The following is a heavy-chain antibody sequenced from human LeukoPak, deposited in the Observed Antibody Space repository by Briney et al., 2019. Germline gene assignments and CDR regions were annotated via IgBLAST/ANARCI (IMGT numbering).Heavy chain of an antibody. J-gene: IGHJ3*02. D-gene: IGHD2-21*02. V-gene: IGHV4-59*01. Sequence: SETLSLTCSVSGGFNTHYYWTWIRQPPGKELEWIGYIYHSGSTKYNPSLKSRVTISVDTSKNHFSLKLSSVTAADTAVYYCARDRCGGDCYSTSRRNAFDIWGQGTMVTVSS. CDR1: GGFNTHYY. CDR2: IYHSGST. CDR3: ARDRCGGDCYSTSRRNAFDI.